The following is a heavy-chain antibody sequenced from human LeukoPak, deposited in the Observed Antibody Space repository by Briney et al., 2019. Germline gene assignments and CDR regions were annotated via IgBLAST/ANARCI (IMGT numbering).Heavy chain of an antibody. CDR1: GFTFSSYG. J-gene: IGHJ5*02. Sequence: PGGSLRLSCAASGFTFSSYGMHWVRQAPGKGLEWVAFIRYDGSNKYYADSVKGRFTISRDNAKNSLYLQMNSLRAEDSAVYYCARGDCSSTSCYSVGPYNWFDPWGQGTLVTVSS. CDR2: IRYDGSNK. D-gene: IGHD2-2*01. V-gene: IGHV3-30*02. CDR3: ARGDCSSTSCYSVGPYNWFDP.